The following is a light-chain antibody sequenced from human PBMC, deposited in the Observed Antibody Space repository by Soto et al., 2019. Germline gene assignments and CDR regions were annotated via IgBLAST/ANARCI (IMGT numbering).Light chain of an antibody. CDR3: QQTYITPQT. V-gene: IGKV1-39*01. CDR1: QTIANY. J-gene: IGKJ1*01. CDR2: TAS. Sequence: DIQMTRSPSSLSASVGDRVTITCRASQTIANYLNWYQQKPGKAPKLLIYTASSLQSGVPSRFSGSGSGTDFTLTISTLQPEDFATYYCQQTYITPQTFGQGTKVEIK.